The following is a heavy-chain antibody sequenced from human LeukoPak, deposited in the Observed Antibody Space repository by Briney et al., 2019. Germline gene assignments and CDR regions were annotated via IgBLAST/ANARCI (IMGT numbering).Heavy chain of an antibody. CDR1: GFTLGTYE. CDR3: ATLSDRNFYYSYGLDV. CDR2: IGRYGVTT. D-gene: IGHD1-14*01. V-gene: IGHV3-48*03. Sequence: PGGSLRLSCAASGFTLGTYEMNWVRQAPGKGLEWVAYIGRYGVTTYYADSVKGRFTISGDNAKTSLNLQMNSLRAEDMAVYYCATLSDRNFYYSYGLDVWGQGTTVTVS. J-gene: IGHJ6*02.